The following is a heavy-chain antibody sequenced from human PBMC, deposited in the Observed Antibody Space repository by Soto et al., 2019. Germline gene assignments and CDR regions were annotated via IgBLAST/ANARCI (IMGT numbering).Heavy chain of an antibody. J-gene: IGHJ1*01. CDR2: INPNSGDT. D-gene: IGHD6-13*01. Sequence: ASVKVSCKASGYIFTGYYMHWVRQAPGQGLEWMGWINPNSGDTKYAQKFQGRVIMTRDTSISTASVELSSLTSDDTAVYYCARASGGSSWYISQFDIWGLGTLVTVSS. CDR3: ARASGGSSWYISQFDI. V-gene: IGHV1-2*02. CDR1: GYIFTGYY.